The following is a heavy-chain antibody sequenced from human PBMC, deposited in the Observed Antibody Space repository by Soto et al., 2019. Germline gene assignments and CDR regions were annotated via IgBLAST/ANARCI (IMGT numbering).Heavy chain of an antibody. D-gene: IGHD3-3*01. CDR1: GFTFRSYG. Sequence: QVQLVESGGGVVQPGRSLRLSCAASGFTFRSYGMHWVRQAPGKGLEWVAVISYDGSNKYYADSVKGRFTISRDNSKNTLYLRMNSLRAEDTAVYYCAKHNTIFGVNYGMDVWGQGSTVSVSS. V-gene: IGHV3-30*18. CDR2: ISYDGSNK. CDR3: AKHNTIFGVNYGMDV. J-gene: IGHJ6*02.